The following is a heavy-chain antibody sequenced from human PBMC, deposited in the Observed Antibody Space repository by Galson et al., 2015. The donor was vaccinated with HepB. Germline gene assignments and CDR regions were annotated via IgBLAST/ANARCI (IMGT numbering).Heavy chain of an antibody. CDR1: GFTFSTYA. Sequence: SLRLSCAASGFTFSTYAMNWVRQAPGTGLESISHIRAGSSIISYADSVKGRFTISRDDARSSLYLEMNSLRDEDTAVYYCARDHDWAVDIWGQGTLVTVSP. J-gene: IGHJ3*02. CDR3: ARDHDWAVDI. V-gene: IGHV3-48*02. CDR2: IRAGSSII. D-gene: IGHD2-21*01.